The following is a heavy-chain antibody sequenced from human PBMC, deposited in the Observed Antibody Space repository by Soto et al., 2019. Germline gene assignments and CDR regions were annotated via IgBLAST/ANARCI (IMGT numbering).Heavy chain of an antibody. V-gene: IGHV1-18*01. Sequence: QVQLVQSGAEVKKPGASVKVSCKASGYTFTNYGISWVRQAPGQGLEWMGWISAYNGNTNYGQKLQGRVTMTTDTPTNTAYMQLRGLRSDDTAVYYCARPITAPHRLDTWGQGTMVTVSS. CDR3: ARPITAPHRLDT. CDR2: ISAYNGNT. J-gene: IGHJ3*02. D-gene: IGHD1-20*01. CDR1: GYTFTNYG.